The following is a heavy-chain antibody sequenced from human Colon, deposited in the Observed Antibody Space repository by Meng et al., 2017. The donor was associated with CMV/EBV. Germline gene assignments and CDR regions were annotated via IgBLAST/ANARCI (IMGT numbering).Heavy chain of an antibody. CDR3: ARLPAHTTTWYMNYFDY. CDR1: GYTFTGYN. J-gene: IGHJ4*02. V-gene: IGHV7-4-1*02. D-gene: IGHD6-13*01. Sequence: QVLLVQSGAAVKKPGASMKVSCTASGYTFTGYNIHWVRQAPGQRLEWMGWMNTNTGNPTYAQDFTGRFVFSFDTSVSTAYLQISSLKAEDTAIYYCARLPAHTTTWYMNYFDYWGQGTLVTVSS. CDR2: MNTNTGNP.